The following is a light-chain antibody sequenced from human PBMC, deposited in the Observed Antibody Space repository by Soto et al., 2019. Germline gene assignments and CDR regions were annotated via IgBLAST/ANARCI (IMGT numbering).Light chain of an antibody. CDR1: SSDVGGYNY. CDR2: DVS. CDR3: SSYTSSSTLYVV. J-gene: IGLJ2*01. Sequence: QSALTQPASVSGSPGQSITISCTGTSSDVGGYNYVSWYQQHPGKAPKLMIYDVSNRPLGVSNRFSGSKSGNTASLTISGLQSDDEADYCCSSYTSSSTLYVVFGGGTELTVL. V-gene: IGLV2-14*01.